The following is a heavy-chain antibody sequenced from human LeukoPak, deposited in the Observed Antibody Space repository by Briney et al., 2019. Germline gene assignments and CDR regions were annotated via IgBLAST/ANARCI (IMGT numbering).Heavy chain of an antibody. D-gene: IGHD6-13*01. CDR1: GFTFDDYG. Sequence: GGSLRLSCAASGFTFDDYGMSWVRQAPGKGLEWVPGINWNGGSTGYADSVKGRFTISRDNAKNSLYLQMNSLRAEDTALYYCAREKVAAAETFFDYWGQGTLVTVSS. J-gene: IGHJ4*02. CDR3: AREKVAAAETFFDY. CDR2: INWNGGST. V-gene: IGHV3-20*04.